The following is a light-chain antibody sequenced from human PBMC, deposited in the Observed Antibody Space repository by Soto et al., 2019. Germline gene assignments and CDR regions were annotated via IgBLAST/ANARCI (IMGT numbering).Light chain of an antibody. CDR1: SSDVGAYNY. V-gene: IGLV2-11*01. CDR3: CSYAGSYSWV. Sequence: QSALTQPRSVSGSPGQSVTISCTGTSSDVGAYNYVSWYQHHPDKAPKVMIYDVSERPSGVPDRFSGSKSDNKASLTISGLQAEDEADYYCCSYAGSYSWVFGGGTKLTVL. J-gene: IGLJ3*02. CDR2: DVS.